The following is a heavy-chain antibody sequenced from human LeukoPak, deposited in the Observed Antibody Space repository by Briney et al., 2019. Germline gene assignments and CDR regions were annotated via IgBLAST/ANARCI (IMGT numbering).Heavy chain of an antibody. Sequence: GASVKVSCKASGDTFTGYYMHWVRRAPGQGLEWLGWINPNSGGTNYALKFQGRVTMTRDTSISTAYMELSRLRSDDTAVYYCARAVEGGTGTQGWGQGTLVTVSS. CDR1: GDTFTGYY. D-gene: IGHD1-1*01. CDR3: ARAVEGGTGTQG. CDR2: INPNSGGT. V-gene: IGHV1-2*02. J-gene: IGHJ4*02.